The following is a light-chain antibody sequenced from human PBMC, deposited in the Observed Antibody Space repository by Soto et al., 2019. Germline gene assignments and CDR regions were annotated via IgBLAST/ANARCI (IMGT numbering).Light chain of an antibody. CDR1: SSNIGATYD. V-gene: IGLV1-40*01. J-gene: IGLJ1*01. Sequence: QSVLTQPTSVSGAPGQRVTISCTGSSSNIGATYDVQWYQQLPGTAPKLLIYGNSNRPSGVPDRFSGSKSGTSASLAITGLQADDEADYYCQSYDSSLSAHYVFGTGTKLTVL. CDR3: QSYDSSLSAHYV. CDR2: GNS.